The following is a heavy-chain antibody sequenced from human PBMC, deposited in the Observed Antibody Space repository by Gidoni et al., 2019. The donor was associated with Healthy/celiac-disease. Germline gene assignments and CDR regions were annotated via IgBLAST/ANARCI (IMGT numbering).Heavy chain of an antibody. Sequence: QVQLQESGPGLVKPSQTLSLTCTFSGGPIRSGGYSWTWIRQHPGKGLEWNGYIYYSGSTYYNPSLKSRVTISVDTSKNQFSLKLSSVTAADTAVYYCAREGVPAASGAFDIWGQGTMVTVSS. CDR2: IYYSGST. D-gene: IGHD2-2*01. J-gene: IGHJ3*02. V-gene: IGHV4-31*03. CDR1: GGPIRSGGYS. CDR3: AREGVPAASGAFDI.